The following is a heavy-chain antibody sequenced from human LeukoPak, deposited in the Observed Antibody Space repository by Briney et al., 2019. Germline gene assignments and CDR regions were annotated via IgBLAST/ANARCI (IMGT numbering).Heavy chain of an antibody. V-gene: IGHV4-39*07. CDR3: ARRVSGSSGFDY. J-gene: IGHJ4*02. D-gene: IGHD1-26*01. CDR1: GGSISSSSYY. Sequence: SETLSLTCTVSGGSISSSSYYWGWIRQPPGKGLEWIGSIYYSVSTYYNPSLKSRVTISVDTSKNQFSLKLSSVTAADTAVYYCARRVSGSSGFDYWGQGTLVTVSS. CDR2: IYYSVST.